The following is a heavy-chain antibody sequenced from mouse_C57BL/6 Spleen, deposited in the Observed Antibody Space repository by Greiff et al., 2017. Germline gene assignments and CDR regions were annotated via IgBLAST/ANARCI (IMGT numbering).Heavy chain of an antibody. Sequence: DVQLQESGAELVRPGASVKLSCTASGSNIKDDYMHWVKQRPEQGLEWIGWIDPENGDTEYASKFQGKATITADTSSNTAYLQLSSLTSEDTAVYYCTYSNPLPCWGQGTLVTVSA. J-gene: IGHJ3*01. V-gene: IGHV14-4*01. CDR3: TYSNPLPC. CDR1: GSNIKDDY. CDR2: IDPENGDT. D-gene: IGHD2-5*01.